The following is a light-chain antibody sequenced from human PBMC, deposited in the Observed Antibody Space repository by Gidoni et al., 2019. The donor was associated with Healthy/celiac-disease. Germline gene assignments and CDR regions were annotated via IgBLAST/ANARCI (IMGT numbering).Light chain of an antibody. J-gene: IGKJ3*01. CDR1: QGIGSY. CDR2: AAS. Sequence: DIQLTQSPSFLSASVGDRVTITFRASQGIGSYLAWYQQKPGKAPKLLIYAASTLQSGVQSRVSGSGSGTEFNLTISSLQPEDFATYYCQQRNSYLIFTFGPGTKVEIK. V-gene: IGKV1-9*01. CDR3: QQRNSYLIFT.